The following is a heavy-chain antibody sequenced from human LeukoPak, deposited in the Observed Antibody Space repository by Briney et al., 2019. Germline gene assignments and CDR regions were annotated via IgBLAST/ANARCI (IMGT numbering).Heavy chain of an antibody. V-gene: IGHV4-34*01. Sequence: SETLSLTCAVYGGSFSGYYWSWIRQPPGKGLEWIGEINHSGSTNYNPSLKSRVTISVDTSKNQFSLKLSSVTAADTAVYYCARGQSYGSGSYYRNTWFDPWGQGTLVTVSS. D-gene: IGHD3-10*01. CDR3: ARGQSYGSGSYYRNTWFDP. CDR2: INHSGST. J-gene: IGHJ5*02. CDR1: GGSFSGYY.